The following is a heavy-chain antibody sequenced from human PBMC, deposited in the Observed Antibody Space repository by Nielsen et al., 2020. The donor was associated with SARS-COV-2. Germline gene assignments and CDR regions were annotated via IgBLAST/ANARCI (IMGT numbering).Heavy chain of an antibody. V-gene: IGHV3-66*01. J-gene: IGHJ6*02. D-gene: IGHD7-27*01. CDR3: ARDNWGRMDV. CDR2: LYTDGST. Sequence: GESLKISCAASGFTVSSNYMSWVRQAPGRGLEWVSVLYTDGSTSHADSVKGRFTISRDNSKNTLYLQMNSLRAEDTAVYYCARDNWGRMDVWGQGTTVTVSS. CDR1: GFTVSSNY.